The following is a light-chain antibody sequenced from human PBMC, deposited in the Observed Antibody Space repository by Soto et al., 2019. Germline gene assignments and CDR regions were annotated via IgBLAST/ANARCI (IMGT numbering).Light chain of an antibody. CDR1: SGDVGGYNF. Sequence: SVLTQPRSVSGSPGQSVTISCTGTSGDVGGYNFVSWYQQHPGKAPTLMIFDVNKRPSGVPDRFSGSKSGNTASLTVSGLQAEDEADYYCSSYAGSSNVFGTGTKVTVL. V-gene: IGLV2-11*01. CDR3: SSYAGSSNV. J-gene: IGLJ1*01. CDR2: DVN.